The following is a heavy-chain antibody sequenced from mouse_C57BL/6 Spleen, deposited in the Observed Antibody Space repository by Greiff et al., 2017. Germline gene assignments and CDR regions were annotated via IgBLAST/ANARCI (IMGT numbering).Heavy chain of an antibody. Sequence: QVQLQQSGPELVKPGASVKISCKASGYAFSSSWMNWVKQRPGKGLEWIGRIYPGDGDTNYNGKFKGKATLTADKSSSTAYMLLGRLTSEDSAIYFCASSYDYEYYWGQGTTLTVSS. D-gene: IGHD2-4*01. CDR1: GYAFSSSW. CDR2: IYPGDGDT. CDR3: ASSYDYEYY. J-gene: IGHJ2*01. V-gene: IGHV1-82*01.